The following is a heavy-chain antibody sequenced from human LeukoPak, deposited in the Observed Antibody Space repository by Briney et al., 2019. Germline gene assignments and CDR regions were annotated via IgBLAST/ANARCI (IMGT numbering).Heavy chain of an antibody. V-gene: IGHV4-34*01. CDR2: INHSGST. Sequence: SETLSLTCAVYGGSFSGYYWSWIRQPPGKGLEWIGEINHSGSTNYNPSLKSRVTISVDTSKNQFSLKLSSVTAADTAVYYCARVQQLERRSFLDYWGQGTLVTVSS. CDR1: GGSFSGYY. CDR3: ARVQQLERRSFLDY. D-gene: IGHD1-1*01. J-gene: IGHJ4*02.